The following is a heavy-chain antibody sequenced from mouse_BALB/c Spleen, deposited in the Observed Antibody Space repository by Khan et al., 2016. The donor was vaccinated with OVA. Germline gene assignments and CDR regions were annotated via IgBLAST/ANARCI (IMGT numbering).Heavy chain of an antibody. J-gene: IGHJ4*01. CDR3: ARQPYYHYYVMDY. Sequence: QVQLQQSGPALVAPSQSLSITCTISGFSLTDYGVHWVRQPPGKGLEWLVVIWSDGSTTYNSALKSRLSISKDNPKSQVFLKMNSRQTDDTAVYYCARQPYYHYYVMDYWGQGTSVTVSS. CDR2: IWSDGST. CDR1: GFSLTDYG. V-gene: IGHV2-6-1*01. D-gene: IGHD2-10*01.